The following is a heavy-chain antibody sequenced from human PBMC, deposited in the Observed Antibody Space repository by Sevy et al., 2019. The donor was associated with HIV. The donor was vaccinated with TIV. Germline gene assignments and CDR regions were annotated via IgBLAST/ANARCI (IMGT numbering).Heavy chain of an antibody. Sequence: ASVKVSCKASEYTFTSYAMHWVRQAPGQRLEWMGWINAGNGNTKYSQKFQGRVTITRDTSASTAYMELSSLRSEDTAVYYCARDGFTYDSSGYYPLFDYWGQGTLVTVSS. D-gene: IGHD3-22*01. CDR2: INAGNGNT. CDR1: EYTFTSYA. V-gene: IGHV1-3*01. CDR3: ARDGFTYDSSGYYPLFDY. J-gene: IGHJ4*02.